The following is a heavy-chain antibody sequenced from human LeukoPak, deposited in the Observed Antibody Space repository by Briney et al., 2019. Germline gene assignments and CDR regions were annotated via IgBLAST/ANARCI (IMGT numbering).Heavy chain of an antibody. V-gene: IGHV4-59*12. CDR1: GGSISSYY. J-gene: IGHJ4*02. CDR2: IYYSGST. CDR3: ARYRGRATKSAIDY. D-gene: IGHD5-12*01. Sequence: SETLSLTCTVSGGSISSYYSSWIRQPPGKGLEWIGYIYYSGSTNYNPSLKSRVTISVDTSKNQFSLKLSSVTAADRAVYYCARYRGRATKSAIDYWGQGTLVSVSS.